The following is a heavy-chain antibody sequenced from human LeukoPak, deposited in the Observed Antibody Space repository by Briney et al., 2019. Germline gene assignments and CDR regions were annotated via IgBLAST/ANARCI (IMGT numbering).Heavy chain of an antibody. CDR2: INPSGGST. CDR3: ARGLQVEAATLYAFDI. J-gene: IGHJ3*02. V-gene: IGHV1-46*01. Sequence: ASVKVSCKASGYTFTSYYMHWVRQAPGQGLEWMGIINPSGGSTSYAQKFQGRVTMTRDTSTSTVYMELSSLRSEDTAVYYCARGLQVEAATLYAFDIWGQGTMVTVSS. CDR1: GYTFTSYY. D-gene: IGHD2-15*01.